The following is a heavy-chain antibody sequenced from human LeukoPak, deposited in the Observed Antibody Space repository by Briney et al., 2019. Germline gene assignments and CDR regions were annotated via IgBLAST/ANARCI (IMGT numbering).Heavy chain of an antibody. D-gene: IGHD2-15*01. CDR1: DGSVSSSSYY. CDR2: IYYSGHT. CDR3: ARRQTVATDWFDP. J-gene: IGHJ5*02. V-gene: IGHV4-39*01. Sequence: ASETLSLTCTVSDGSVSSSSYYWGWIRQPPGKGLEWIGSIYYSGHTYYNPSLKSRVTISVDTSKNQFFLKLSSVTAADTAVYYCARRQTVATDWFDPWGLGTLVTVSS.